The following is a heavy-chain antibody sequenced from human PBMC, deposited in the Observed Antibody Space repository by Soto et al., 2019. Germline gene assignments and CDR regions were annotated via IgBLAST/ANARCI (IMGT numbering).Heavy chain of an antibody. CDR3: AGEPSVRAFDI. CDR1: GGSFSGYY. D-gene: IGHD2-21*01. CDR2: INHSGST. V-gene: IGHV4-34*01. Sequence: SETLSLTCAVYGGSFSGYYWTWIRQPPGTGLEWIGEINHSGSTNYNPSLKSRVTISVDTSKNQFSLKLSSVTAADTAVYYCAGEPSVRAFDIWGQGTMVTVSS. J-gene: IGHJ3*02.